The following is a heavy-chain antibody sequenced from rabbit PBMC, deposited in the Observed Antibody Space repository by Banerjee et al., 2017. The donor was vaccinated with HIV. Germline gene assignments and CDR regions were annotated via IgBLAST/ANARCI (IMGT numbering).Heavy chain of an antibody. CDR3: ARDHAYASYSGYLKL. CDR1: GFSFSSGYD. D-gene: IGHD1-1*01. J-gene: IGHJ4*01. Sequence: QQLVESGGGLVKPGASLTLTCTASGFSFSSGYDMCWVRQAPGKGLEWIACIYTGSSGSTYYASWAKGQFTISKTSSTTVTLQMTSLTAADTATYFCARDHAYASYSGYLKLWGPGTLVTVS. CDR2: IYTGSSGST. V-gene: IGHV1S40*01.